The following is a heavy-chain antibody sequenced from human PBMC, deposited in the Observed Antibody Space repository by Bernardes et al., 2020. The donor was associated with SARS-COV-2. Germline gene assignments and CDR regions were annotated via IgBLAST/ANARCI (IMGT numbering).Heavy chain of an antibody. Sequence: ASVKVSCKASGYTFTSYGISWVRQAPGQGLEWMGWISAYNGNTNYAQKLQGRVTMTTDTSTSTAYMELRSLRSDDTAVYYCARDRSVSSGWYVIELGYYYYGMDVWGQGTTVTVSS. CDR2: ISAYNGNT. CDR1: GYTFTSYG. J-gene: IGHJ6*02. V-gene: IGHV1-18*01. D-gene: IGHD6-19*01. CDR3: ARDRSVSSGWYVIELGYYYYGMDV.